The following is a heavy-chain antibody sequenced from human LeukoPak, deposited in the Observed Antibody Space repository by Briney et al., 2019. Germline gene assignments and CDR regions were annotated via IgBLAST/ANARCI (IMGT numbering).Heavy chain of an antibody. V-gene: IGHV1-2*02. J-gene: IGHJ3*02. D-gene: IGHD1-26*01. Sequence: GGSLRLSCAASEFTFSSHGMHWVRQAPGQGLEWMGWINPNSGGTNYAQKFQGRVTMTRDTSISTAYMELSRLRSDDTAVYYCARDPSGSYSEDAFDIWGQGTMVTVSS. CDR3: ARDPSGSYSEDAFDI. CDR2: INPNSGGT. CDR1: EFTFSSHG.